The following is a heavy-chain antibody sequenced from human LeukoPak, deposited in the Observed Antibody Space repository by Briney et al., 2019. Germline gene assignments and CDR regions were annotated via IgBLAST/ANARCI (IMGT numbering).Heavy chain of an antibody. CDR1: GFTFNSYG. D-gene: IGHD6-19*01. Sequence: PGGSLRLSCAASGFTFNSYGMHWVRQAPGKGLEWVAVIWYDGSNKYYADSVKGRFTISRDNSKNTLYLQMNSLRAEDTAVYYCARDHSSGWYSDYFDYWGQGTLVTVSS. V-gene: IGHV3-33*01. CDR2: IWYDGSNK. J-gene: IGHJ4*02. CDR3: ARDHSSGWYSDYFDY.